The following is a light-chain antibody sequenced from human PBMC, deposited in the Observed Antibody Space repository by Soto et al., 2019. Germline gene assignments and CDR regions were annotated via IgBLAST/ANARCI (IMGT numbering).Light chain of an antibody. CDR2: SAS. CDR1: HNINYY. Sequence: DIQMTQSPSAMSASVGDRVTISCRAGHNINYYLAWFQQKPGKVPKRLIYSASSLQSGVPSRFSGSGSGTEFTLTITGLQPEDTAIYYCLQHNSYPLTFGGGTKVEIK. J-gene: IGKJ4*01. CDR3: LQHNSYPLT. V-gene: IGKV1-17*03.